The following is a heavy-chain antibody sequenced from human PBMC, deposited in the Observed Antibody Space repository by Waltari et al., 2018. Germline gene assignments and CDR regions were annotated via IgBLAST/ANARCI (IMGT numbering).Heavy chain of an antibody. Sequence: QVQLVQSGAEVKKPGASVKVSCKASGYTFTSYDINWVRQANGQGLEWMGWLDPNSGNTGGAEEFQGRVTMTSNSSRSTAYMGLSSLRSEDTAVYYCARKGDVWSGYSALYGMDVWGQGTTVTVSS. CDR2: LDPNSGNT. CDR3: ARKGDVWSGYSALYGMDV. CDR1: GYTFTSYD. D-gene: IGHD3-3*01. V-gene: IGHV1-8*01. J-gene: IGHJ6*02.